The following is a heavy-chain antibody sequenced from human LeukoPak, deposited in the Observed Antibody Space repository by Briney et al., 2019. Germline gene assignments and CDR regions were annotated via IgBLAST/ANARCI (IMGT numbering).Heavy chain of an antibody. CDR3: ARGWNGHITFDY. CDR1: GGSISSGSYY. D-gene: IGHD1-1*01. CDR2: VYSSGST. V-gene: IGHV4-61*02. J-gene: IGHJ4*02. Sequence: SETLSLTCTVSGGSISSGSYYWSWIRQPAGKGLEWIGRVYSSGSTDYNPSLKSRLSISVDTSKNQFSLKLSSVTAADTAVYYCARGWNGHITFDYWGQGTLVTVSS.